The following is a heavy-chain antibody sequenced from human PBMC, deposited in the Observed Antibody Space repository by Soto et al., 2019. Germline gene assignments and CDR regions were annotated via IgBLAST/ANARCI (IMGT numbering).Heavy chain of an antibody. D-gene: IGHD3-22*01. V-gene: IGHV4-31*03. CDR2: FHYSGST. J-gene: IGHJ4*02. Sequence: SETMSLTCTVSGGTLSRDHYYWNWNRQHPGKALTCLGYFHYSGSTYYNPSLKRRVRILVAPAKNYCSLKLSAWTTPDTAVYYCARGTASYYDSRGYYSLRLESCGQRTRVTVYS. CDR3: ARGTASYYDSRGYYSLRLES. CDR1: GGTLSRDHYY.